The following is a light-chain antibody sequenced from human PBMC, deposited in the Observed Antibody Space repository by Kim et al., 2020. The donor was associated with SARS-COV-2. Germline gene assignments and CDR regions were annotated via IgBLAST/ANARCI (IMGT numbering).Light chain of an antibody. CDR1: SSNIGAGYD. CDR3: QSYDSSLSGFYV. Sequence: VTISCTGSSSNIGAGYDVHWYQQLPGTAPKLLIYGISNRPSGVPDRFSGSKSGTSASLAITGLQAEDEADYYCQSYDSSLSGFYVFGTGTKVTVL. J-gene: IGLJ1*01. V-gene: IGLV1-40*01. CDR2: GIS.